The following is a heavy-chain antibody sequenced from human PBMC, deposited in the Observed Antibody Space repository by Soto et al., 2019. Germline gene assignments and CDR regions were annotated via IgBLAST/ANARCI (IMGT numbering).Heavy chain of an antibody. Sequence: QVQLVESGGGVVQPGRSLRLSCASSGFSFSTHGMQWVRQAPGKGLEWVAIISYDGFIKYSADDVKGRFTISRDNSKSTLFLQMDSLRAEDSAVYYCAKDLKASGGHSGTLNYYYGMDVWGQGTTVIVSS. CDR2: ISYDGFIK. V-gene: IGHV3-30*18. J-gene: IGHJ6*02. D-gene: IGHD3-10*01. CDR3: AKDLKASGGHSGTLNYYYGMDV. CDR1: GFSFSTHG.